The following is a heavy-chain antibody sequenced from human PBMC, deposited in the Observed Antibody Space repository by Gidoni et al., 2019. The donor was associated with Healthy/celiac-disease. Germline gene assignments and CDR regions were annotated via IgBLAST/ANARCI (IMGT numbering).Heavy chain of an antibody. D-gene: IGHD2-15*01. J-gene: IGHJ4*02. Sequence: ELQLVASGGGLVQPGGPLKLSHAASVFTFSCSAMHWVRQASGKGLEWVGRIRSKANSYATAYAASVKGRFTISRDDSKNTAYLQMNSLKTEDTAVYYCTSLRGYCSGGSCYGGWGQGTLVTVSS. CDR1: VFTFSCSA. CDR2: IRSKANSYAT. V-gene: IGHV3-73*02. CDR3: TSLRGYCSGGSCYGG.